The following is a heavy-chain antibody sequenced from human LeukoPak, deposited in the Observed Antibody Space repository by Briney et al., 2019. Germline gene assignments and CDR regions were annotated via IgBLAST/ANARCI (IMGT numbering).Heavy chain of an antibody. J-gene: IGHJ4*02. V-gene: IGHV3-48*03. D-gene: IGHD1-14*01. CDR1: GFTFSSYE. CDR2: ISSSGSSI. Sequence: GGSLRLSCAASGFTFSSYEMNWVRQAPGGGLQWVSYISSSGSSIYYADPVKGRFTISGDNAKNSLYLQMNSLRAEDTAVYYCARGTPVSVWGQGTLVTVSS. CDR3: ARGTPVSV.